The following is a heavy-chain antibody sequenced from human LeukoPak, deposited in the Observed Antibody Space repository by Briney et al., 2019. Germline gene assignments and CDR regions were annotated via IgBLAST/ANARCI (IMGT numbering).Heavy chain of an antibody. CDR3: ARAPYTSGWYRGDNDY. V-gene: IGHV3-48*01. D-gene: IGHD6-19*01. J-gene: IGHJ4*02. Sequence: GGSLRLSCAASGFTFSSYSMNWVRQAPGKGLEWVSYISGSSGTRYYADSVKGRFTISRDNAKNSLYLQMNSLRAEDTAVYYCARAPYTSGWYRGDNDYWGQGTLVTVSS. CDR2: ISGSSGTR. CDR1: GFTFSSYS.